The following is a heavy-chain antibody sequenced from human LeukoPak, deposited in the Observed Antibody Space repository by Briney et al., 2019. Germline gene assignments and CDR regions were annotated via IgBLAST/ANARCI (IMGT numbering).Heavy chain of an antibody. Sequence: PSETLSLTCAVYGGSFSGYYWSWIRQPPGKGLEWIGEINHSGSTNYNPSLKSRVTISVDTSKNQFSLKLSSVTAADTAVYYCARGGGSGWYHYYYYYMDVWGKGTTVTVSS. CDR2: INHSGST. CDR1: GGSFSGYY. CDR3: ARGGGSGWYHYYYYYMDV. J-gene: IGHJ6*03. V-gene: IGHV4-34*01. D-gene: IGHD6-19*01.